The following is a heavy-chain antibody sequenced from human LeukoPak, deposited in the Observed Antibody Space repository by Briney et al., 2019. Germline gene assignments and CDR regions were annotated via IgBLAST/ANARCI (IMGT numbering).Heavy chain of an antibody. D-gene: IGHD2-2*01. J-gene: IGHJ6*02. V-gene: IGHV3-15*01. Sequence: GGSLRLSCAASGFTFSNAWMSWVRQAPGKGLEWVGRIKSKTDGGTTDYAAPVKGRFTISRDDSKNTLYLQMNSLKTEDTAVYYCTTSYCSSTSCREGGYYGMDVWGQGTTVTVSS. CDR3: TTSYCSSTSCREGGYYGMDV. CDR2: IKSKTDGGTT. CDR1: GFTFSNAW.